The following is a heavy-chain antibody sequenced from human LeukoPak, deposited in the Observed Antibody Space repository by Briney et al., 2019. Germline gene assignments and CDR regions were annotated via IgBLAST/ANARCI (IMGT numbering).Heavy chain of an antibody. Sequence: ASVKVSCKASGYTFTGYYMHWVRQAPGQGLEWMGWINPNSGGTNYAQKFQGRVSMTRDTSISTAYMELSRLRSDDTAVYYCAREYCSSTSCYSAFDIWRQGTMVTVSS. J-gene: IGHJ3*02. V-gene: IGHV1-2*02. CDR1: GYTFTGYY. CDR3: AREYCSSTSCYSAFDI. CDR2: INPNSGGT. D-gene: IGHD2-2*01.